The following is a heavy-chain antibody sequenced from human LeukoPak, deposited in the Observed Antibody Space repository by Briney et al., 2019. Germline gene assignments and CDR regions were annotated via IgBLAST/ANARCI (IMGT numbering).Heavy chain of an antibody. V-gene: IGHV1-2*06. CDR2: INPNSGGT. Sequence: ASVKVSCKASVYTFTGYYMHWVRQAPGQGLEWMGRINPNSGGTNYAQKFQGRVTMTRDTSISTAYMELSRLRSDDTAVYYCARDYYDSSGYYEGVYWGQGTLVTVSS. CDR3: ARDYYDSSGYYEGVY. CDR1: VYTFTGYY. D-gene: IGHD3-22*01. J-gene: IGHJ4*02.